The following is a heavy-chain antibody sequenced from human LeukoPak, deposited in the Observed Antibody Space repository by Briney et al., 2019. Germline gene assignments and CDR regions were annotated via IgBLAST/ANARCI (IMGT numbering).Heavy chain of an antibody. D-gene: IGHD6-13*01. J-gene: IGHJ6*02. Sequence: PGGSLRLSCVASGFTFSSYSMNWVRQAPGKGLEWVSYISGSSGTIYYADSVKGRFTISRDNAKNSLYLQMNSLRDEDTAVYYCARDPYSSSWSYGMDVWGQGTTVTVSS. V-gene: IGHV3-48*02. CDR3: ARDPYSSSWSYGMDV. CDR2: ISGSSGTI. CDR1: GFTFSSYS.